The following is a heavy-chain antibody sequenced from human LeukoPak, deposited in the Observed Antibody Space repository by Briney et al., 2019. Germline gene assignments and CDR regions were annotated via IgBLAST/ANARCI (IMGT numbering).Heavy chain of an antibody. CDR2: MNPNSGNT. Sequence: ASVKVSCKASGYTFTSYDINWVRQATGQGLEWMGWMNPNSGNTGYAQKFQGRVTITADKSTSTAYMELSSLRSEDTAMYYCARGEVLLWFGERYDAFDIWGQGTMVTVSS. V-gene: IGHV1-8*01. J-gene: IGHJ3*02. CDR3: ARGEVLLWFGERYDAFDI. CDR1: GYTFTSYD. D-gene: IGHD3-10*01.